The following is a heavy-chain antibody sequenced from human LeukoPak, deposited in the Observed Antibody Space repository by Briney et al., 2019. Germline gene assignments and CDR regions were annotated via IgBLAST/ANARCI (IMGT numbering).Heavy chain of an antibody. CDR3: AKHWGVTGYFDY. CDR1: GFTFNTYA. CDR2: ISGSGDST. Sequence: GGSLRLSCAASGFTFNTYAMSWVRQAPGKGLEWVSAISGSGDSTYYADSVKGRFTISRDNSKNTLYLQVNSLRAEDTAVYFCAKHWGVTGYFDYWGQGTLVTVSS. V-gene: IGHV3-23*01. J-gene: IGHJ4*02. D-gene: IGHD7-27*01.